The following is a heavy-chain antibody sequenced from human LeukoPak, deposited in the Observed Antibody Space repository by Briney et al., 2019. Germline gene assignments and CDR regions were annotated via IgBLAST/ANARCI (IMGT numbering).Heavy chain of an antibody. J-gene: IGHJ4*02. D-gene: IGHD4-11*01. CDR3: ARDRTTALDY. V-gene: IGHV3-30*04. CDR1: GFTFSTYA. CDR2: ISYDGRDK. Sequence: GGSLRLSCAASGFTFSTYAIHWVRQAPGKGLEWVAVISYDGRDKFYVDSVKGRFTISRDNSKNTLYLQMNSLRVEDTAVYYCARDRTTALDYWGQGTLVTVSS.